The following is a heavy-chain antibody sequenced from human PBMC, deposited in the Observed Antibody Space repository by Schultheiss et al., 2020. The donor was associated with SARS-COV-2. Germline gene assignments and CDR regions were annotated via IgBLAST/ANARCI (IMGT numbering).Heavy chain of an antibody. D-gene: IGHD6-19*01. CDR3: ARGPERIAVAGLPDAFDI. J-gene: IGHJ3*02. CDR1: GYIFSTYG. V-gene: IGHV1-18*01. CDR2: IRGKNGNP. Sequence: ASVKVSCRASGYIFSTYGIIWARQAPGQGLEWVGWIRGKNGNPKYAQTLHDRVTMTIDTSTNPANMELRSLRFDDTAIYYCARGPERIAVAGLPDAFDIWGQGTMVTVSS.